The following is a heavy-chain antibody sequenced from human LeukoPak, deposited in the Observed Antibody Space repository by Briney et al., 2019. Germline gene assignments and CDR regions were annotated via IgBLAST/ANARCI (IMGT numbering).Heavy chain of an antibody. Sequence: ASVKVSCKASRYTFTGYYMHWVRQAPGQGLEWMGWINPNSGGTNYAQKFQGRVTMTRDTSISTAYMDLSRLRSDDTAVYYCAREDYYDSSGYYENWGQGTLVTVSS. J-gene: IGHJ4*02. CDR3: AREDYYDSSGYYEN. D-gene: IGHD3-22*01. V-gene: IGHV1-2*02. CDR2: INPNSGGT. CDR1: RYTFTGYY.